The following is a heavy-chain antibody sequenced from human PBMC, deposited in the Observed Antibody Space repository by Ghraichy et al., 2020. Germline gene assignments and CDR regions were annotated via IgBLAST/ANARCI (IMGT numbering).Heavy chain of an antibody. CDR1: GGSFSGYY. J-gene: IGHJ4*02. CDR2: INHSGST. V-gene: IGHV4-34*01. CDR3: ARTSSLDVDTASGAGSYYFDY. D-gene: IGHD5-18*01. Sequence: SETLSLTCAVYGGSFSGYYWSWIRQPPGKGLEWIGEINHSGSTNYNPSLKSRVTISVDTSKNQFSLKLSSVTAADTAVYYCARTSSLDVDTASGAGSYYFDYWGQGTLVTVSS.